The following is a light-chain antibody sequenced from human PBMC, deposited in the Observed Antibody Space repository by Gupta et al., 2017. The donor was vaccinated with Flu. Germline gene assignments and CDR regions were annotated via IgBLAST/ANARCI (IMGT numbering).Light chain of an antibody. Sequence: DIQMTQSPSSLSASVGDRVTITCQASQDITNYLNWYQQKPGKAPKLLIYDASNLEIGVPSRFSGSGSGTNFSFTISSLQPEDIATYYCQQDDNPPLTFGKGTKVEI. CDR1: QDITNY. V-gene: IGKV1-33*01. J-gene: IGKJ1*01. CDR2: DAS. CDR3: QQDDNPPLT.